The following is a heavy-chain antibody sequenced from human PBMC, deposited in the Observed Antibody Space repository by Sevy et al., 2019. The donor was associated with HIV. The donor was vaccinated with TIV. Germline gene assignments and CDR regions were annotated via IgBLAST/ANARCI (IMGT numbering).Heavy chain of an antibody. CDR1: GGSVTSADNS. Sequence: SETLSLTCTVSGGSVTSADNSWGWFRQPPGKGLEWIGCIYNSEQTYYNPSLKSRVTISVDASQNLFSLKLTSGTAADTAVYYCAQWLAATALFHSSGQGTMVTVSS. D-gene: IGHD1-26*01. CDR2: IYNSEQT. V-gene: IGHV4-39*02. J-gene: IGHJ4*02. CDR3: AQWLAATALFHS.